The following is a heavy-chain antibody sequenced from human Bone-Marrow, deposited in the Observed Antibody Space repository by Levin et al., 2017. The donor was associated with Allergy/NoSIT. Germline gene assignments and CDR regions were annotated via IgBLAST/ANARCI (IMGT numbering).Heavy chain of an antibody. Sequence: GESLKISCAASGFTFSSYAMHWVRQAPGKGLEWVAGIRYDGSSEYYADSVKGRFTISRDNSKSTLYLQMSGLRADETSLYYCAKDGRLGSGCHSYYFDYWGQGTLVTVSS. D-gene: IGHD6-19*01. V-gene: IGHV3-30*02. CDR3: AKDGRLGSGCHSYYFDY. J-gene: IGHJ4*02. CDR2: IRYDGSSE. CDR1: GFTFSSYA.